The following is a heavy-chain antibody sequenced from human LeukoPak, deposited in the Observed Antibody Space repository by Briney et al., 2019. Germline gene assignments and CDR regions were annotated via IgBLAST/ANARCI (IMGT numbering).Heavy chain of an antibody. CDR1: GYSVTGFY. CDR2: MNATSSGA. Sequence: GASVKVSCKASGYSVTGFYIHWVRQAPGQGLEWMGWMNATSSGANYAQGFRGSLTMTGDTSITTAYMDLSSLTSDDTAMYYCITSSAYSTSWGAFDIWGQGTMVTVSS. D-gene: IGHD2-2*01. J-gene: IGHJ3*02. V-gene: IGHV1-2*02. CDR3: ITSSAYSTSWGAFDI.